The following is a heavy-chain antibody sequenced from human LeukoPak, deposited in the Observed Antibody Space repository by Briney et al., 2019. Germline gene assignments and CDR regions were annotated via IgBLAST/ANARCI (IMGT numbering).Heavy chain of an antibody. J-gene: IGHJ4*02. CDR2: ISSSGSTI. Sequence: PGGSLRLSCAASGFTFSSYEMNWVRQAPGKGLEWASYISSSGSTIYYADSVKGRFTISRDNAKNSLYLQMNSLRAEDTAVYYCARGSIAAPASYWGQGTLATDSS. CDR1: GFTFSSYE. D-gene: IGHD6-6*01. V-gene: IGHV3-48*03. CDR3: ARGSIAAPASY.